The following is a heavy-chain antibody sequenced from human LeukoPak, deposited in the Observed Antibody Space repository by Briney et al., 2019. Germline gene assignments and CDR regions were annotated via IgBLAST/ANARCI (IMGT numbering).Heavy chain of an antibody. D-gene: IGHD6-6*01. V-gene: IGHV3-48*01. J-gene: IGHJ4*02. Sequence: GGSLRLSCVASGLTVSSYSMNWVRQAPGKGLEWVSYISSSSSTIYYADSVKGRFTVSRDNSKNTLYLQMNSLRPEDTAVYYCAKDLGVGAYLLFDYSTSGLDSWGQGTLVTVSS. CDR2: ISSSSSTI. CDR1: GLTVSSYS. CDR3: AKDLGVGAYLLFDYSTSGLDS.